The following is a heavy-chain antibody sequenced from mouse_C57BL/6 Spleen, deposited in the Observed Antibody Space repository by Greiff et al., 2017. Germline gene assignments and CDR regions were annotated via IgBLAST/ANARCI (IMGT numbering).Heavy chain of an antibody. J-gene: IGHJ2*01. D-gene: IGHD1-3*01. CDR3: AIWGKGY. V-gene: IGHV1-74*01. CDR1: GYTFTSYW. CDR2: LHPSDSDT. Sequence: QVQLQQPGAELVKPGASVKVSCKASGYTFTSYWMHWVKQRPGQGLEWIGRLHPSDSDTNYNQKFTGKATLTVDKSSSTAYMQLSSLTSEDSAVYYCAIWGKGYWGQGTTLTVAS.